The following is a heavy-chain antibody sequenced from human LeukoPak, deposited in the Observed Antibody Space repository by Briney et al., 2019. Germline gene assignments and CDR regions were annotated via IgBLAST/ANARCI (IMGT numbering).Heavy chain of an antibody. J-gene: IGHJ1*01. D-gene: IGHD3-10*01. CDR3: ATYAGSYSKYFQH. CDR2: IYPGDSDT. CDR1: GYSFTSYW. V-gene: IGHV5-51*01. Sequence: GESLKISCKGSGYSFTSYWIGWVRQMPGKGREWMGIIYPGDSDTRYRPSFQGQVTISADKSISTAYLQWSSLKASDTAMYFCATYAGSYSKYFQHWGQGTLVTVSS.